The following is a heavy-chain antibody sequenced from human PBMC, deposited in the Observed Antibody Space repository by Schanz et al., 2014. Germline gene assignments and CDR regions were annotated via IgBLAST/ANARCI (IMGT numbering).Heavy chain of an antibody. CDR2: INPYSGAT. D-gene: IGHD1-7*01. Sequence: QVQLVQSGAEVRKPGASVRVSCKASGYSFAAFFIHWVRQTPGQGLEWMGCINPYSGATYYAQKMQGRVTLTSDASLTTVYMEVHSLTSDDTAVFFCARDQTGTTNWFDPWGQGTLVTVSS. CDR3: ARDQTGTTNWFDP. J-gene: IGHJ5*02. V-gene: IGHV1-2*02. CDR1: GYSFAAFF.